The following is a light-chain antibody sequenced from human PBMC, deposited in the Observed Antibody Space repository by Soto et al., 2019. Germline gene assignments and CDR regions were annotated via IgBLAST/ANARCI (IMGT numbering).Light chain of an antibody. CDR2: EVT. Sequence: QSALTQPPSASGSPGQSVTVSCTGTSSDLGGYNYVSWYQHHPGNAPKLMIYEVTKRPSGVPDRFSGSKSGNTASLTVSGLQAEDEADYYCSSYAGSNNVIFGGGTKLTVL. CDR1: SSDLGGYNY. J-gene: IGLJ2*01. V-gene: IGLV2-8*01. CDR3: SSYAGSNNVI.